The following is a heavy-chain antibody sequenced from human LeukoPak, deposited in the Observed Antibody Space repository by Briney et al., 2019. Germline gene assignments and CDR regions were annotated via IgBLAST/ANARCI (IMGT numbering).Heavy chain of an antibody. CDR2: ISDSGGAT. CDR1: GFTFRSNA. J-gene: IGHJ4*02. D-gene: IGHD6-13*01. CDR3: AKVKSSWEYYFDY. V-gene: IGHV3-23*01. Sequence: PGRSLRLSCAASGFTFRSNAMTWVRQAPGKGLEWVSVISDSGGATYYADSVKGRFTISRDNSKNTLYLQMNSLRAEDTAVYYCAKVKSSWEYYFDYWGQGTLVTVSS.